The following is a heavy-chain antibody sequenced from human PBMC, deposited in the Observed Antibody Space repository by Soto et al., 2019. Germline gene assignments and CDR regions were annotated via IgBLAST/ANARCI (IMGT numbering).Heavy chain of an antibody. CDR1: GYTFTSYG. CDR3: ASVLATLSNYGMDV. CDR2: ISAYNGNT. D-gene: IGHD5-12*01. J-gene: IGHJ6*01. Sequence: QVQLVQSGAEVKKPGASVKVSCKASGYTFTSYGISWVRQAPGQGLEWMGWISAYNGNTNYAQKLQGRVTMTTDTSKSTAYMELRRLRADETDVYYCASVLATLSNYGMDVWGQGTTVTVSS. V-gene: IGHV1-18*01.